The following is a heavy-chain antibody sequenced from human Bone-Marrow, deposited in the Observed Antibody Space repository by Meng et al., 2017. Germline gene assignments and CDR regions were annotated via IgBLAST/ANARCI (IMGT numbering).Heavy chain of an antibody. V-gene: IGHV4-34*01. CDR2: INHSGST. J-gene: IGHJ4*02. Sequence: QVQLQQWGAGLLKPSETLSLTCAVYGGSFSGYYWSWIRQPPGKGLAWIGEINHSGSTNYNPSLQRRVTISVDTSKNQFSLKLSSVTAADTAVYYCARAGGNRDEGGTYYYDSSGYFPFSIDYWGQGTLVTVSS. D-gene: IGHD3-22*01. CDR1: GGSFSGYY. CDR3: ARAGGNRDEGGTYYYDSSGYFPFSIDY.